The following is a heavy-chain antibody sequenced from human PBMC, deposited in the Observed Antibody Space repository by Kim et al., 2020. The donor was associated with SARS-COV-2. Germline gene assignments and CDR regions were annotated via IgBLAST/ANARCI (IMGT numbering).Heavy chain of an antibody. D-gene: IGHD6-19*01. CDR1: GFTFRLYA. CDR3: AKDTVAVNSVWDAFDI. V-gene: IGHV3-23*01. J-gene: IGHJ3*02. Sequence: GGSLRLSCVASGFTFRLYAMSWVRQAPGKRLEWVSGLVGSGDEIYYADSVKGRFTISRDNSKNTVYLQMNSLRAEDTALYYCAKDTVAVNSVWDAFDIWGQGTMVTVSS. CDR2: LVGSGDEI.